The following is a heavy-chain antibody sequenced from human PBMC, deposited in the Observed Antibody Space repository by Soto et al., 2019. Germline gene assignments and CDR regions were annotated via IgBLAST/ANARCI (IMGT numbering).Heavy chain of an antibody. D-gene: IGHD3-9*01. Sequence: SVKVSCKASGGTFSSYAISWVRQAPGQGLEWMGGIIPIFGTANYAQKFQGRVTITADESTSTAYMELSSLRSEDTAVYYCARDRGDVLRYFDWFGSYYVMDVWGQGTKVTVSS. V-gene: IGHV1-69*13. CDR3: ARDRGDVLRYFDWFGSYYVMDV. CDR1: GGTFSSYA. CDR2: IIPIFGTA. J-gene: IGHJ6*02.